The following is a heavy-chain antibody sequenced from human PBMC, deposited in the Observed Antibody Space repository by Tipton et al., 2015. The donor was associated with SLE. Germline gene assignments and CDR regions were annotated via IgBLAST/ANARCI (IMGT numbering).Heavy chain of an antibody. Sequence: SLRLSCAASGFTFSDYYMSWIRQAPGKGLEWVAKIKEDDSEIYYLDSVKGRFTISRDNAKNSLYLQMKSLRAEDTAVYYCARGGSSRFDLWGRGTLVTVSS. V-gene: IGHV3-7*03. J-gene: IGHJ2*01. CDR1: GFTFSDYY. CDR2: IKEDDSEI. CDR3: ARGGSSRFDL.